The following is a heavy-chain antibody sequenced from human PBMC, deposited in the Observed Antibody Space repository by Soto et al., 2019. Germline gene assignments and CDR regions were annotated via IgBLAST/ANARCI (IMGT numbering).Heavy chain of an antibody. D-gene: IGHD3-3*01. J-gene: IGHJ4*02. CDR1: GFTFSSYG. Sequence: GGSLRLSCAASGFTFSSYGMHWVRQAPGKGLEWVAVISYDGSNKYYADSVKGRFTISRDNSKNTLYLQMNSLRAEDTAVYYCAKLYYDFWSGYWSAESLFDYWGQGTLVTVSS. V-gene: IGHV3-30*18. CDR3: AKLYYDFWSGYWSAESLFDY. CDR2: ISYDGSNK.